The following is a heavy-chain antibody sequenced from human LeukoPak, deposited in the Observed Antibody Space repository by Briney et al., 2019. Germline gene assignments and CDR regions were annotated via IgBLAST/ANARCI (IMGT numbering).Heavy chain of an antibody. J-gene: IGHJ4*02. CDR3: ARERQQWPPDY. CDR2: IYYSRSA. Sequence: SETLSLNCTVSAGSISSSSYYWGWLRQPPGKGLEWNASIYYSRSAYDNPARKSLFTISVDTSKNQFSLKLSAVTAADTAVYYCARERQQWPPDYWGQGTLVTVSS. V-gene: IGHV4-39*07. CDR1: AGSISSSSYY. D-gene: IGHD6-19*01.